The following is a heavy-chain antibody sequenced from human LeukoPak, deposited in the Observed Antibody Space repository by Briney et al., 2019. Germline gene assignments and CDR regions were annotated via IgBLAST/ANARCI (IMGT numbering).Heavy chain of an antibody. J-gene: IGHJ5*02. D-gene: IGHD1-26*01. CDR3: ARDNSVGNNAWWFDP. CDR1: GYTFTSYG. V-gene: IGHV1-46*01. Sequence: EASVKVSCKASGYTFTSYGISWVRQAPGQGLEWVGLINPTGSGTLYAQKFQGRVTMTRDMSTSTDYMELSSLRFEDTAVYYCARDNSVGNNAWWFDPWGQGTLVTVSS. CDR2: INPTGSGT.